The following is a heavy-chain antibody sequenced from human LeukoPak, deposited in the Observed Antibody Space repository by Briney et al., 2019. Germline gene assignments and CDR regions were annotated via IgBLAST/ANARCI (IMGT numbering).Heavy chain of an antibody. CDR3: ARVTKDYGDSPYYWYFDL. CDR2: IYYSGST. Sequence: PSETLSLTCTVSGGSISSYYWSWIRQPPGKGLEWIGYIYYSGSTNYNPSLKSRVTISVDTSKNQFSLKLSSVTAADTAVYYCARVTKDYGDSPYYWYFDLWGRGTLVTVSS. CDR1: GGSISSYY. J-gene: IGHJ2*01. V-gene: IGHV4-59*01. D-gene: IGHD4-17*01.